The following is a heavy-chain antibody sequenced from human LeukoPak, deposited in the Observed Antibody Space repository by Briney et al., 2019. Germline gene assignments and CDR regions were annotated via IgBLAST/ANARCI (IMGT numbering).Heavy chain of an antibody. J-gene: IGHJ4*02. CDR1: GLIFSDAW. V-gene: IGHV3-21*01. CDR3: ARDSGWYYFDY. CDR2: ISSSSSYI. D-gene: IGHD6-19*01. Sequence: GGSLRLSCAASGLIFSDAWMGWVRQAPGKGLEWVSSISSSSSYIYYADSVKGRFTISRDNAKNSLYLQMNSLRAEDTAVYYCARDSGWYYFDYWGQGTLVTVSS.